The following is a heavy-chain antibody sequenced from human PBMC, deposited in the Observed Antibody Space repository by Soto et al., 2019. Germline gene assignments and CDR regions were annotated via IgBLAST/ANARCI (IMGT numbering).Heavy chain of an antibody. J-gene: IGHJ6*02. CDR1: GFTFSSFD. CDR2: IGTAGDT. D-gene: IGHD3-3*01. V-gene: IGHV3-13*01. Sequence: GGSNRLCSAAAGFTFSSFDMHWFYKDTGKGLEWVSAIGTAGDTYYPGSVKGRFTISRENAKNSLYLQMNSLRAEDAAVYYCARGQRITIFGVDYYYGMDVWGQGTTVTVSS. CDR3: ARGQRITIFGVDYYYGMDV.